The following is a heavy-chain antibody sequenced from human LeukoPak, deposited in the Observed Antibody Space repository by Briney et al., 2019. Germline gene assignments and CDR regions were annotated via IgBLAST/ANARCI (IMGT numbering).Heavy chain of an antibody. CDR1: GYTFNSHG. J-gene: IGHJ4*02. CDR3: ARDLLPREMATITDDY. V-gene: IGHV1-18*01. D-gene: IGHD5-24*01. Sequence: GASVKVSCKASGYTFNSHGIAWVRQAPGQGLEWMGWISAYNGNANYAQKFQGRVTMTRDMSTSTVYMELSSLRSEDTAVYYCARDLLPREMATITDDYWGQGTLVTVSS. CDR2: ISAYNGNA.